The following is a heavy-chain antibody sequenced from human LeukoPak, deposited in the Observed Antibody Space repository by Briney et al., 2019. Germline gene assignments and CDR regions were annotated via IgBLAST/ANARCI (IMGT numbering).Heavy chain of an antibody. V-gene: IGHV1-2*02. Sequence: GASVKVSCKASGYTFTGYYMHWVRQAPGQGLEWMGWINPNSGGTNYAQKFQGRVTMTRDTSISTAYMELSRLRSDDTAVYYCARVSEYSSGWYGSEYFQHWGQGTLVTVSS. CDR3: ARVSEYSSGWYGSEYFQH. D-gene: IGHD6-19*01. CDR2: INPNSGGT. CDR1: GYTFTGYY. J-gene: IGHJ1*01.